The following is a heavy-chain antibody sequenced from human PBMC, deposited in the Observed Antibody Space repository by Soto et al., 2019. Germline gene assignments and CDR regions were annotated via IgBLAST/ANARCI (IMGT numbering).Heavy chain of an antibody. CDR2: ISSSGSTI. CDR1: GFTFSSYE. CDR3: ARAGCSSSWPQQSDY. Sequence: VGSLRLSCAASGFTFSSYEMNWVRQAPGKGLEWVSYISSSGSTIYYADTVKGRFTISRDNAKNSLYLQMNSLRAEDTAVYYCARAGCSSSWPQQSDYWGQGTLVTVPQ. J-gene: IGHJ4*02. V-gene: IGHV3-48*03. D-gene: IGHD6-13*01.